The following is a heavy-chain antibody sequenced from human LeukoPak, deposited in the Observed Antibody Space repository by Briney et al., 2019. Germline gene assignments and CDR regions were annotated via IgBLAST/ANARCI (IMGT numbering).Heavy chain of an antibody. Sequence: GESLKISCKGSGYNFTNYCIGWVRQMPGKGLEWMGIIYPGDSDTRYSSSFQGQVTISADKSISTAYLQWSSLKASDTAMCYCARHGGGYGSSHSDYWGQGTLVTVSS. CDR3: ARHGGGYGSSHSDY. CDR1: GYNFTNYC. D-gene: IGHD6-6*01. CDR2: IYPGDSDT. V-gene: IGHV5-51*01. J-gene: IGHJ4*02.